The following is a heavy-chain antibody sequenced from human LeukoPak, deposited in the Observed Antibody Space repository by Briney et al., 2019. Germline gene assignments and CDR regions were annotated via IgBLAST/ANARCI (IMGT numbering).Heavy chain of an antibody. CDR3: ARGVTARGFYYYMDV. J-gene: IGHJ6*03. V-gene: IGHV1-2*02. CDR2: INPNSGGT. D-gene: IGHD2-21*02. CDR1: GYTFTGYY. Sequence: ASVKVSCKASGYTFTGYYMHWVRQAPGQGLEWMGWINPNSGGTNYAQKFQGRVTMTRDTSISTAYMELSRLKSDDTAVFYCARGVTARGFYYYMDVWGKGTTVTISS.